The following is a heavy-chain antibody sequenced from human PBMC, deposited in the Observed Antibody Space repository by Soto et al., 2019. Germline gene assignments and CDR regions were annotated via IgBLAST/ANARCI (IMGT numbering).Heavy chain of an antibody. D-gene: IGHD4-4*01. CDR2: IWYDGSNK. V-gene: IGHV3-33*01. CDR3: ARPETTEDYFDY. Sequence: GGSLRLSCAASGFTFSSYGMHCVRQAPGKGLEWVAVIWYDGSNKYYADSVKGRSTISRDNSKNTLYLQMNSLRAEDTAVYYCARPETTEDYFDYWGQGTLVTVSS. J-gene: IGHJ4*02. CDR1: GFTFSSYG.